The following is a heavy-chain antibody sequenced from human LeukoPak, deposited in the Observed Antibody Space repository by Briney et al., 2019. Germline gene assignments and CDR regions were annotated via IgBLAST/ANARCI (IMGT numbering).Heavy chain of an antibody. Sequence: GASVKVSCKASGYTFTSYDINWVRQAPGQGLEWMGWINPNSGGTNYAQKFQGWVTMTRDTSISTAYMELSRLRSDDTAVYYCARGDLEDGYNLDYWGQGTLVTVSS. CDR2: INPNSGGT. CDR3: ARGDLEDGYNLDY. V-gene: IGHV1-2*04. D-gene: IGHD5-24*01. J-gene: IGHJ4*02. CDR1: GYTFTSYD.